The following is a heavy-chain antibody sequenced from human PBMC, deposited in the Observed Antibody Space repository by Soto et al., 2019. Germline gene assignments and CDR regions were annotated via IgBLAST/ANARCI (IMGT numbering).Heavy chain of an antibody. D-gene: IGHD3-3*01. Sequence: GGSLLLSCAASGFTFSSYALSWVRQAPGKGLEWVSAISRSGGSTYYADSVKGRFTIFRDNSKNTLHLQMHSLRADDTPVLYWAELRSIFGVVDYWGQGTLVTVSS. V-gene: IGHV3-23*01. CDR3: AELRSIFGVVDY. CDR1: GFTFSSYA. CDR2: ISRSGGST. J-gene: IGHJ4*02.